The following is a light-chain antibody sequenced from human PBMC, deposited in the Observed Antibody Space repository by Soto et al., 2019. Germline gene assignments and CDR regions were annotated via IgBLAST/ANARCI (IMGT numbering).Light chain of an antibody. J-gene: IGLJ2*01. V-gene: IGLV2-14*03. CDR1: TSDIGAYNY. CDR2: DVT. CDR3: SSYTSIRTLV. Sequence: QSALAQPASVSGSPGQSITIPCTGTTSDIGAYNYVSWYQQHPDKAPKLMIYDVTYRPSGVTSRFSGSKSGNTASLTISGLQAEDEADCFCSSYTSIRTLVFGGGTNLTVL.